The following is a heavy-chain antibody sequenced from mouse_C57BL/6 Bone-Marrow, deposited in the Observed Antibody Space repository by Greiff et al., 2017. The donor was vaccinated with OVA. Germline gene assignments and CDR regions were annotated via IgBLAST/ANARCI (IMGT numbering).Heavy chain of an antibody. CDR2: IYPGSGST. D-gene: IGHD1-1*01. V-gene: IGHV1-55*01. CDR3: ASGVYYYGSSYWYFDV. J-gene: IGHJ1*03. Sequence: VQLQQPGAELVKPGASVKMSCKASGYTFTSYWITWVKQRPGQGLEWIGDIYPGSGSTNYNEKFKSKATLTVYTSSSTAYMQLSSLTSEDSAVYYGASGVYYYGSSYWYFDVWGTGTTVTVSS. CDR1: GYTFTSYW.